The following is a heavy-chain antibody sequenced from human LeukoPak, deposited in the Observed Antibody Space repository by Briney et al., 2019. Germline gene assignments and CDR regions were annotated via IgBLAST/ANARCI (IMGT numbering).Heavy chain of an antibody. CDR2: MNPNSGNT. J-gene: IGHJ5*02. V-gene: IGHV1-8*01. D-gene: IGHD4-17*01. CDR3: ASENDYGDYNWFDP. Sequence: ASVKVSCKASGYTFTSYDINWVRQATGQGLEWMGWMNPNSGNTGYAQKFQGRVTMTRDTSISTAYMELSRLRSDDTAVYYCASENDYGDYNWFDPWGQGTLVTVSS. CDR1: GYTFTSYD.